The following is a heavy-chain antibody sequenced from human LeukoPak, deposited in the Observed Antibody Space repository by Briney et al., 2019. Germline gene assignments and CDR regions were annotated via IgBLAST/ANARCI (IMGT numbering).Heavy chain of an antibody. Sequence: PGGSRRLSCAASGFTFSSYAMHWVRQAPGKGLEWVAVISYDGSNKYYADSVKGRFTISRDNSKNTLYLQMNSLRAEDTAVYYCARTASYYDFWSFDYWGQGTLVTVSS. CDR2: ISYDGSNK. CDR1: GFTFSSYA. J-gene: IGHJ4*02. V-gene: IGHV3-30-3*01. CDR3: ARTASYYDFWSFDY. D-gene: IGHD3-3*01.